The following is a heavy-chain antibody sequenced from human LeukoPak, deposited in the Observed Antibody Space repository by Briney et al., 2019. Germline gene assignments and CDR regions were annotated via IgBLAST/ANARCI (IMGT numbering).Heavy chain of an antibody. V-gene: IGHV4-30-2*01. Sequence: PSETLSLTCAVSGGSISSGGYSWSWIRQPPGKGLEWIGYIYHSGSTYYNPSLKSRVTISVDRSKNQFSLKLSSVTAADTAVYYCARAEWELLNYWGQGTLVTVSS. CDR2: IYHSGST. CDR3: ARAEWELLNY. D-gene: IGHD1-26*01. J-gene: IGHJ4*02. CDR1: GGSISSGGYS.